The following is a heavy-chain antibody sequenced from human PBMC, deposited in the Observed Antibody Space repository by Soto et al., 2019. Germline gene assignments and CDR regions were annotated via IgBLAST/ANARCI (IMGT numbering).Heavy chain of an antibody. CDR2: IWYDGSNK. Sequence: QVQLVESGGGVVQPGRSLRLSCAASGFTFSSYGMHWVRQAPGKGLEWVAVIWYDGSNKYYADSVKGRFTISRDNSKNTLYLQMNSLRAEDTAVYYCARDVVADCSGGSCHNWFDPWGQGTLDTVSS. CDR1: GFTFSSYG. CDR3: ARDVVADCSGGSCHNWFDP. J-gene: IGHJ5*02. D-gene: IGHD2-15*01. V-gene: IGHV3-33*01.